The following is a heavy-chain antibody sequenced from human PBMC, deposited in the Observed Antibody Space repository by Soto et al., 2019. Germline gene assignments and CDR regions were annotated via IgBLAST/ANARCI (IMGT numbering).Heavy chain of an antibody. CDR3: ASMIGDPALSFAS. CDR2: IFYSGST. D-gene: IGHD3-10*02. V-gene: IGHV4-59*01. J-gene: IGHJ5*01. CDR1: GGSISSYY. Sequence: QVQLQESGPGLVKPSETLSLTCTVSGGSISSYYWSWIRQPPGKGLEWIGFIFYSGSTSYNPSLKXRLXISIDTSEYQFSLNLNSVTAADTAVYYCASMIGDPALSFASWGQGTLVAVSS.